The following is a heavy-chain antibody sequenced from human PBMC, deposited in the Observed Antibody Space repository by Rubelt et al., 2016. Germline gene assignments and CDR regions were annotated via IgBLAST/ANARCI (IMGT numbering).Heavy chain of an antibody. J-gene: IGHJ5*02. CDR3: ARIDCSSTSCYFVDP. CDR1: GGSFSGYY. Sequence: QVQLQQWGAGLLKPSETLSLTCAVYGGSFSGYYWSWIRQPPGTGLEWIGEINHSGTTNYNPSLKSRVTISVDTSKKPFSLKLSTVTAADTAVYYCARIDCSSTSCYFVDPWGQGTLVTVSS. V-gene: IGHV4-34*01. D-gene: IGHD2-2*01. CDR2: INHSGTT.